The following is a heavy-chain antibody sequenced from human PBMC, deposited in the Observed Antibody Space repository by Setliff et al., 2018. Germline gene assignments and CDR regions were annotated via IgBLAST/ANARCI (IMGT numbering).Heavy chain of an antibody. J-gene: IGHJ6*02. CDR1: GYTFTSHG. Sequence: ASVKVSCKASGYTFTSHGISWVRQAPGQGLEWMGWISAYNGNTRYAQKFQGRVTVTTDTSTTTAYMELRSLRSDDTAVYYCAKSEWLRDYYYGLDVWGQGTTVTVSS. D-gene: IGHD5-12*01. CDR3: AKSEWLRDYYYGLDV. V-gene: IGHV1-18*01. CDR2: ISAYNGNT.